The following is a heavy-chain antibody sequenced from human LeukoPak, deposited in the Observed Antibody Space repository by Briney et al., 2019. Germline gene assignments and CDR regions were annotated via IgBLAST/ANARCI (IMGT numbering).Heavy chain of an antibody. V-gene: IGHV4-39*01. Sequence: SETLSLTCAVYGGSFSGYYWGWIRQPPGKGLEWIGSIYYSGSTYYNPSLKSRVTISVDTSKNQFSLKLSSVTAADTAVYYCARHTPPHGIVVVPAAILWFDPWGRGTLVTVSS. D-gene: IGHD2-2*02. CDR3: ARHTPPHGIVVVPAAILWFDP. CDR2: IYYSGST. J-gene: IGHJ5*02. CDR1: GGSFSGYY.